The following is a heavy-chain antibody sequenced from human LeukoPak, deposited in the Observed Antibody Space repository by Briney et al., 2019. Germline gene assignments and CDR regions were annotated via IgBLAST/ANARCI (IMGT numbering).Heavy chain of an antibody. D-gene: IGHD3-10*01. Sequence: PGGSLRLSCAASGFTFSAYTLNWVRQAPGKGLEWVSSIKGSYNYIYNADSVAGRFTVSTDDAQNSIYLQMNSLRVEDTAIYYCARSRGMSMNDKNLLYWGQGSLVTVSS. J-gene: IGHJ4*02. CDR3: ARSRGMSMNDKNLLY. CDR2: IKGSYNYI. CDR1: GFTFSAYT. V-gene: IGHV3-21*06.